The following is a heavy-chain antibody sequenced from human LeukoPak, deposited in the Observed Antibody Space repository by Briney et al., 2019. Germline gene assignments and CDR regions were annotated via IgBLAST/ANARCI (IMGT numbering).Heavy chain of an antibody. V-gene: IGHV3-64*04. CDR2: ISNNGGSR. CDR1: RFTFSSYA. D-gene: IGHD3-22*01. Sequence: GGSLRLSCSASRFTFSSYAMHWVRQAPGKGLEYVSGISNNGGSRDYADSVKGRFTISRDNSKNTLYLRMNSLRAEDTAVYYCANPRYDSSGYYYVDWGQGTLVTVSS. CDR3: ANPRYDSSGYYYVD. J-gene: IGHJ4*02.